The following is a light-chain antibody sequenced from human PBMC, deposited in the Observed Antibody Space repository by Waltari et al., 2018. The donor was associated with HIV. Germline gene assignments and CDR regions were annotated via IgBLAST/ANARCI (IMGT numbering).Light chain of an antibody. V-gene: IGLV2-14*01. CDR1: SSDVGGYNH. J-gene: IGLJ1*01. Sequence: QSALTQPASVSGSPGQSITISCTGTSSDVGGYNHVSWYQPHPGKDPKHLLYEVSNRPSGVSNRFSVSKSVNTASLTISGLQAEDEADYYCSSYTSSSTLVFGTGTKVTVL. CDR2: EVS. CDR3: SSYTSSSTLV.